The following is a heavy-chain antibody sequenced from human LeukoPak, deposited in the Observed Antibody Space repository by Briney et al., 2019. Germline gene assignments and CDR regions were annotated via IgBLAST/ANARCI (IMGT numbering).Heavy chain of an antibody. CDR2: INPHSGDT. J-gene: IGHJ1*01. CDR1: GYTFTGYY. CDR3: AKWGFCGGDCSLQH. V-gene: IGHV1-2*02. Sequence: ASVKVSFNASGYTFTGYYMRWVRQAPGQGLEWMGWINPHSGDTNYAQKFQGRVTMTRDTSINTAYMELSRLRSDDTAVYYCAKWGFCGGDCSLQHWGQDTLVTVSS. D-gene: IGHD2-21*01.